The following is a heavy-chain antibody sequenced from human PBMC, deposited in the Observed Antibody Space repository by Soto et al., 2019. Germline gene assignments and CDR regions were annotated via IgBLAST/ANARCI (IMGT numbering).Heavy chain of an antibody. D-gene: IGHD2-2*02. V-gene: IGHV4-39*01. CDR3: ARRSIVVVPAAIKPPFDAFDI. CDR1: GGSISSSSYY. Sequence: QLQLQESGPGLVKPSETLSLTCTVSGGSISSSSYYWGWIRQPPGKGLEWIGSIYYRGSTYYNPSLKSRVTISVDTSKNQFSLKLSSVTAADTAVYYCARRSIVVVPAAIKPPFDAFDIWGQGTMVTVSS. CDR2: IYYRGST. J-gene: IGHJ3*02.